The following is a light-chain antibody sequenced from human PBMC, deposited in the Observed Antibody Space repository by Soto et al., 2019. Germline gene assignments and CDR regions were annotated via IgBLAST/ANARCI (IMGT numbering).Light chain of an antibody. CDR1: QSVSGY. CDR3: QQRSNWPST. Sequence: EIVLTQSPATLSLSPGNRATLSCRASQSVSGYLAWYQQKPGQAPRLLIYDASNRATGIPARFSGSGSVTDFTLTITGLEPEDVAVYYCQQRSNWPSTFGGGTKVEI. V-gene: IGKV3-11*01. CDR2: DAS. J-gene: IGKJ4*01.